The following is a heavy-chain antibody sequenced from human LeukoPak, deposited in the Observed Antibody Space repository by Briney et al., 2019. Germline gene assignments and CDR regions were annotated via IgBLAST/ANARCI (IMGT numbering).Heavy chain of an antibody. D-gene: IGHD3-10*01. Sequence: ASVKVSCKASGYTFTGYYMHWVRQAPGQGLEWMGWINPNSGGTNCAQKFQGRVTMTRDTSISTAYMELSRLRSDDTAVYYCASATMVRGAWYYYYGMDVWGQGTTVTVSS. V-gene: IGHV1-2*02. CDR2: INPNSGGT. CDR3: ASATMVRGAWYYYYGMDV. J-gene: IGHJ6*02. CDR1: GYTFTGYY.